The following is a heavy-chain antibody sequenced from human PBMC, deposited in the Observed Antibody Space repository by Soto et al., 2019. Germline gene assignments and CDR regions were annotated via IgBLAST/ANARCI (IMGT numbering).Heavy chain of an antibody. CDR2: IYHSGST. D-gene: IGHD6-13*01. CDR3: ARWGSSSSYYYMDV. J-gene: IGHJ6*03. V-gene: IGHV4-4*02. Sequence: SETLSLTCAVSSGSISSSNWWSWVRQPPGKGLEWIGEIYHSGSTNYNPSLKSRVTISVDKSKNQFSLKLSSVTAADTAVYYCARWGSSSSYYYMDVWGKGTTVTVSS. CDR1: SGSISSSNW.